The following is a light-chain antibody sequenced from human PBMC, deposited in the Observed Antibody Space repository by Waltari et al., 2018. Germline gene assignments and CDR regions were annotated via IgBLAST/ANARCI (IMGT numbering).Light chain of an antibody. J-gene: IGKJ1*01. CDR1: ESISNW. CDR2: KAS. Sequence: DIQMTQSPSTLSASVGDRVTITCRASESISNWLAWYQHKPGKAPKLLIYKASSLESGVPSRFSGSGSGTEFTLTITSLQPDDFATYYCQHFKAFPWTFGQGTKVEIK. CDR3: QHFKAFPWT. V-gene: IGKV1-5*03.